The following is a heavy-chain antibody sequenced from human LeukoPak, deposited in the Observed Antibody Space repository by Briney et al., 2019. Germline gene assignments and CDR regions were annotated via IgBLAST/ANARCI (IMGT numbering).Heavy chain of an antibody. V-gene: IGHV3-64*01. CDR1: GFTFSSYA. D-gene: IGHD1-26*01. CDR2: ISSNGGST. Sequence: GGSLRLSCAASGFTFSSYAMHWVRQAPGKGLEYVSAISSNGGSTYYANSVKGRFTISRDNSKNTLYLQMGSLRAEDMAVYYCARLGSLDYWGQGTLVTASS. J-gene: IGHJ4*02. CDR3: ARLGSLDY.